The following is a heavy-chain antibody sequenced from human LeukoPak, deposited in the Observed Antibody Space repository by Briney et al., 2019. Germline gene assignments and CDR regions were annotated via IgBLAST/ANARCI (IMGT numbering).Heavy chain of an antibody. D-gene: IGHD2-2*01. V-gene: IGHV4-39*07. Sequence: SETLSLTCTVSGGSISSSDYYWGWVRQPPGKGLEWIGNIYYSGSTYYNPSLKSRVTISVDTSKNQFSLKLSSVTAADTAVYYCARVVLEYAYGMDVWGQGTTVTVSS. J-gene: IGHJ6*02. CDR3: ARVVLEYAYGMDV. CDR1: GGSISSSDYY. CDR2: IYYSGST.